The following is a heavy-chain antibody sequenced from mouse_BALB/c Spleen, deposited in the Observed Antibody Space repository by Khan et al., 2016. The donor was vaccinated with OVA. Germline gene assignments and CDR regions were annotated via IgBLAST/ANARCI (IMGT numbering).Heavy chain of an antibody. CDR1: GYSITSEFA. J-gene: IGHJ3*01. CDR3: ARKDYYDYDPFPY. Sequence: EVQLVESGPGLVKPSQSLSLTCTVTGYSITSEFAWNWIRQFPGNKLEWMGYISYSGNTRYNPSLKSLISITRDTSRNQFFLQLNSVTTEDTATYYCARKDYYDYDPFPYWGQGILVTVSA. CDR2: ISYSGNT. V-gene: IGHV3-2*02. D-gene: IGHD2-4*01.